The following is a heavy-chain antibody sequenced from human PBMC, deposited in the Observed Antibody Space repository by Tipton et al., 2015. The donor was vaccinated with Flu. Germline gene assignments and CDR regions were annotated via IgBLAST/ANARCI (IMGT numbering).Heavy chain of an antibody. CDR1: GFTFHDYW. CDR2: INQDGSVK. V-gene: IGHV3-7*01. CDR3: ARAIGGINSF. Sequence: GSLRLSCAASGFTFHDYWMHWVRQAPGKGLEWVANINQDGSVKYYVDSLKGRFTVSRDNAKNSLSLRMSGLRAEDTALYYCARAIGGINSFWGQGTLVTVSS. J-gene: IGHJ4*02. D-gene: IGHD4-23*01.